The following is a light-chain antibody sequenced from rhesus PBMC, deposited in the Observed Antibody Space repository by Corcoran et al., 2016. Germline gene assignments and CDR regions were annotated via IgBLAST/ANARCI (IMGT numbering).Light chain of an antibody. Sequence: SSGLTQEPTLSVALGHTVRVTCQGDSLKTSFVSWYQQKPGQVPVLVIYGNTNRPSGIPGRFSGSWSGNTGSLTITGAQVEDEADYYGGSWDNSGDHYIFGAGTRVTVL. CDR1: SLKTSF. CDR2: GNT. J-gene: IGLJ1*01. V-gene: IGLV3S11*01. CDR3: GSWDNSGDHYI.